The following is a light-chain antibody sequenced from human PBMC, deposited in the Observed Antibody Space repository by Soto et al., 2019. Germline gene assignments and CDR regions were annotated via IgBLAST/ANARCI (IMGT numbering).Light chain of an antibody. Sequence: QSALTQPPSASGSPGQSVTISCTGTNSDFGGYNYVSWYQQYPGKAPRLIIYEVSERPSGVPDRFSGSKSGNMASLTVSGLQTADEADYYCSSYAGSNWYVFGTGTKVTVL. CDR2: EVS. CDR3: SSYAGSNWYV. CDR1: NSDFGGYNY. V-gene: IGLV2-8*01. J-gene: IGLJ1*01.